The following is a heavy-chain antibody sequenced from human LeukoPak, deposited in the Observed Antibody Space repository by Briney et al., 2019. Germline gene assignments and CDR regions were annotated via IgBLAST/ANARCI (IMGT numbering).Heavy chain of an antibody. CDR2: IYNIGST. V-gene: IGHV4-59*08. CDR1: GGSISYDY. D-gene: IGHD6-13*01. Sequence: KASETLSLTCTVSGGSISYDYWSWTRQSPGKGLEFIGYIYNIGSTIYNPSLRGRVTISVDTSKNQFSLKLDSVTATDTAVYYCARRAAVGQAYFDYWGQGILVTVSS. J-gene: IGHJ4*02. CDR3: ARRAAVGQAYFDY.